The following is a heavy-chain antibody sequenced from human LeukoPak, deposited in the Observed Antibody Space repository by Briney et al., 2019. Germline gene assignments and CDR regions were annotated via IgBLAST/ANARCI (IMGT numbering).Heavy chain of an antibody. CDR2: ISYDGSNK. CDR1: GFTFSSYA. V-gene: IGHV3-30-3*01. J-gene: IGHJ4*02. CDR3: ARRRVAAAGTRDY. D-gene: IGHD6-13*01. Sequence: GGSLRLSCAASGFTFSSYAMHWVRQAPGKGLEWVAVISYDGSNKYYADSVKGRFTISRDNSKNTLYLQMNSLRAEDTAVYYCARRRVAAAGTRDYWGQGTLVTVSS.